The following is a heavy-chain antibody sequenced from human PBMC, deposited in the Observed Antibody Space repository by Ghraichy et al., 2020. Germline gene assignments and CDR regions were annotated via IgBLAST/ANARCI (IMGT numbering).Heavy chain of an antibody. D-gene: IGHD3-16*01. J-gene: IGHJ4*02. V-gene: IGHV4-59*01. Sequence: SETLSLTCTVSGGFISSYYWSWIRQPPGKGLEWIGYIYYSGSTNYNPSLKSRVTISVDTSKNQFSLKLSSVTAADTAVYYCARTDFTGEFDYWGQGTLVTVSS. CDR3: ARTDFTGEFDY. CDR1: GGFISSYY. CDR2: IYYSGST.